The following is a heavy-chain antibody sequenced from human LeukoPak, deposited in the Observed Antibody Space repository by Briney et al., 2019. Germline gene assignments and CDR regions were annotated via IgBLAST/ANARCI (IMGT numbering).Heavy chain of an antibody. CDR3: ARDMVSGGSYSTRFDY. J-gene: IGHJ4*02. CDR2: INPNSGGT. V-gene: IGHV1-2*06. CDR1: GYTFTGYQ. D-gene: IGHD1-26*01. Sequence: ASVKVSCKASGYTFTGYQIHWVRQAPGQGLEWMGRINPNSGGTNYAQKFQGRVTMTRDTSISTVYMELSGLTSDDTAVYYCARDMVSGGSYSTRFDYWGQGTLVTVSS.